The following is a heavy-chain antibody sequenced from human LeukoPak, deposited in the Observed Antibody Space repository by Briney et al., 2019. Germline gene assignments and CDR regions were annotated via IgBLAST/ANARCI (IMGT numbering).Heavy chain of an antibody. J-gene: IGHJ3*02. D-gene: IGHD5-18*01. V-gene: IGHV1-18*01. CDR3: VRDSARGYSYGYNAFDI. Sequence: AAVKVCFNSSGYNFRNYGIGWVRQAPRQGLEWMGWITAGNGNTNYAQKVQGRVTMTTDTSTSTAYMELRSLRSDDTAVYFCVRDSARGYSYGYNAFDIWGQGTMVTVSS. CDR1: GYNFRNYG. CDR2: ITAGNGNT.